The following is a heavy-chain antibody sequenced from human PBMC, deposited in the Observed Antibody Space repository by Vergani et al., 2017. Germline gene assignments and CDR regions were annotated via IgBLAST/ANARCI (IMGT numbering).Heavy chain of an antibody. D-gene: IGHD4-17*01. CDR2: IYYSGST. CDR1: GGSISSYY. CDR3: ARVNGDEYYYYYYGMDV. J-gene: IGHJ6*02. Sequence: QVQLQESGPGLVKPSETLSLTCTVSGGSISSYYWSWIRQPPGKGLEWIGYIYYSGSTNYNPSLKRRVTISVDTSKNQFSLKLSSVTAADTAVYYCARVNGDEYYYYYYGMDVWGQGP. V-gene: IGHV4-59*01.